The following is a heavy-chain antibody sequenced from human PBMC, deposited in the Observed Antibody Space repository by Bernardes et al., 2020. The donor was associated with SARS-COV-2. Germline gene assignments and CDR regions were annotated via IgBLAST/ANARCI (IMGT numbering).Heavy chain of an antibody. V-gene: IGHV5-51*01. CDR3: ARRLSHEFDP. CDR1: GYSFTSYW. J-gene: IGHJ5*02. Sequence: GQPLKVSCKGSGYSFTSYWIGWVRQMPGKGLEWMGIIYPGDSDTRYSPSFQGQVTISADKSISTAYLQWSSLKASDTAMYYCARRLSHEFDPWGQGTLVTVSS. CDR2: IYPGDSDT.